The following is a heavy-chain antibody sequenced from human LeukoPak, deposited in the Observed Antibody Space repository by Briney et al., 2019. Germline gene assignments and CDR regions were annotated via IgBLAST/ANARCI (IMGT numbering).Heavy chain of an antibody. D-gene: IGHD6-13*01. V-gene: IGHV4-39*07. CDR1: GGSISSSSYY. Sequence: SETLSLTCTVSGGSISSSSYYWGWIRQPPGKGLEWIGSIYYSGSTYYNPSLKSRVTISVDTSKNQFSLKLSSVTAADTAVYYCARGVGIADMNWFDPWGQGTLVTVSS. CDR3: ARGVGIADMNWFDP. CDR2: IYYSGST. J-gene: IGHJ5*02.